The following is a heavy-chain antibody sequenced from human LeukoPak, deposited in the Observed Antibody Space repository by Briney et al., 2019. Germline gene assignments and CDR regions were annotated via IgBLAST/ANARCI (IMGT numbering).Heavy chain of an antibody. J-gene: IGHJ3*01. Sequence: PSETLSLTCTVSGDSINSYYWSWVRQPAGKGLEWIGLIYPSGSTNYNPSLMSRVTMSVDTSKNQFSLNLSSLTAADTAVYYCAGSSFPKAAFHLWGQGTMVTVSS. V-gene: IGHV4-4*07. CDR2: IYPSGST. D-gene: IGHD2/OR15-2a*01. CDR3: AGSSFPKAAFHL. CDR1: GDSINSYY.